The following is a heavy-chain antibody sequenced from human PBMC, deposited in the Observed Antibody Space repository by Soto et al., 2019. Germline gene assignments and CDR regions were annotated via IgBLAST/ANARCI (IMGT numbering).Heavy chain of an antibody. CDR1: GGTFSSYA. CDR2: IIPIFGTA. J-gene: IGHJ6*02. Sequence: SVKVSCKASGGTFSSYAISWVRQAPGQGLEWMGGIIPIFGTANYAQKFQGRVTITADESTSTAYMELSSLRSEDMAVYYCARNYDSSGYPGYYYGMDVWGQGTTVTVSS. CDR3: ARNYDSSGYPGYYYGMDV. D-gene: IGHD3-22*01. V-gene: IGHV1-69*13.